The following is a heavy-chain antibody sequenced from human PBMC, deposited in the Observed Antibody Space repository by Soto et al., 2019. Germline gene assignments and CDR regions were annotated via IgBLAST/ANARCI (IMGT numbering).Heavy chain of an antibody. CDR2: INPSGGST. J-gene: IGHJ6*02. V-gene: IGHV1-46*01. Sequence: ASVKVSCKASGYTFTSYYMHWVRQAPGQGLEWMGIINPSGGSTSYAQKFQGRVTMTRDTSTSTVYMELSSLRSEDTAVYYWARGGGRGTYYDFWSGPCYGMDVWGQGTTVTVSS. CDR3: ARGGGRGTYYDFWSGPCYGMDV. CDR1: GYTFTSYY. D-gene: IGHD3-3*01.